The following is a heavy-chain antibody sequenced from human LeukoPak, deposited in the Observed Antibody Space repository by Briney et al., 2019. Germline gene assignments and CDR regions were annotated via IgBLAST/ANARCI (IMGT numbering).Heavy chain of an antibody. CDR2: ISDNGEST. D-gene: IGHD4-17*01. Sequence: GGSLRLSCAASGFTFNTYAISWVRQAPGNGLEWVSSISDNGESTYYANSLKGRFTIPRDNSRNKLNLQMNSLRAEDTAVYYCASYFHYGDYASLWYWGQGTLVTVSS. V-gene: IGHV3-23*01. CDR3: ASYFHYGDYASLWY. CDR1: GFTFNTYA. J-gene: IGHJ4*02.